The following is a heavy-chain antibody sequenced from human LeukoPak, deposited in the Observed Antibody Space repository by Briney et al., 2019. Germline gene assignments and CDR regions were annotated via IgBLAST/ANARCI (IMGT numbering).Heavy chain of an antibody. CDR1: GFTFSDYY. Sequence: GGSLRLSCAASGFTFSDYYMSWIRQAPGKGLEWVSYISSSGSTIYYADSVKGRFTISRDNAKNSLYLQMNSLRAEDTAVYYCARVDDSSGYYEPRYYYYYYYMDVWGKGTTVTVSS. D-gene: IGHD3-22*01. V-gene: IGHV3-11*04. CDR3: ARVDDSSGYYEPRYYYYYYYMDV. CDR2: ISSSGSTI. J-gene: IGHJ6*03.